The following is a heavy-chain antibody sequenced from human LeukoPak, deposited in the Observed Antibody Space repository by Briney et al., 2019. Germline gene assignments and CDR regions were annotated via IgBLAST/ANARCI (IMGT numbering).Heavy chain of an antibody. CDR2: INPNSGGT. J-gene: IGHJ4*02. CDR3: ARSIVVVVAAPLGY. D-gene: IGHD2-15*01. CDR1: GYTFTGYY. Sequence: GASVKVSCKASGYTFTGYYMHWVRQAPGQGLEWMGWINPNSGGTNYAQKFQGRVTMTRDTSISTAYMELSRLRSDDTAVYYRARSIVVVVAAPLGYWGQGTLVTVSS. V-gene: IGHV1-2*02.